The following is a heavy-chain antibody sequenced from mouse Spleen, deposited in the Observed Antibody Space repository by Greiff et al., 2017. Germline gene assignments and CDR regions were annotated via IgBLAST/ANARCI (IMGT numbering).Heavy chain of an antibody. V-gene: IGHV7-3*01. CDR2: IRNKANGYTT. Sequence: EVQLVESGGGLVQPGGSLSLSCAASGFTFTDYYMSWVRQPPGKALEWLGFIRNKANGYTTEYSASVKGRFTISRDNSQSILYLQMNALRAEDSATYYCARWSHEGFAYWGQGTLVTVSA. J-gene: IGHJ3*01. CDR3: ARWSHEGFAY. CDR1: GFTFTDYY.